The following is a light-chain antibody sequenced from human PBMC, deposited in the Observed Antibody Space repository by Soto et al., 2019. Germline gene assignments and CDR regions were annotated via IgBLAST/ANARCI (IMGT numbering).Light chain of an antibody. CDR2: GAS. CDR3: QQYGISPLMYT. V-gene: IGKV3-20*01. J-gene: IGKJ2*01. CDR1: QSVSNNY. Sequence: EIVLMQSPGTLSLSPGERATLSCGASQSVSNNYLAWYQQKPGQAPRLLIYGASARATGVPDRFSGSGSGTDFTLTITRLEPEDFAVYYCQQYGISPLMYTFGQGTKLGVK.